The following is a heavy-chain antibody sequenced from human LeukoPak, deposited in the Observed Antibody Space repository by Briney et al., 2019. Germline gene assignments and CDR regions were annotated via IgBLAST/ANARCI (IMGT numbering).Heavy chain of an antibody. J-gene: IGHJ4*02. D-gene: IGHD6-13*01. CDR1: GGSISSYY. Sequence: PSETLSLTCTVSGGSISSYYWSWIRQPPGRGLEWMGYIYYSGGTNYNPSLKSRVTISVDTSKNQFSLRLSSVTAADTAVYYCARVAVSGYSSSWYDYWGQGTLVTVSS. CDR3: ARVAVSGYSSSWYDY. V-gene: IGHV4-59*01. CDR2: IYYSGGT.